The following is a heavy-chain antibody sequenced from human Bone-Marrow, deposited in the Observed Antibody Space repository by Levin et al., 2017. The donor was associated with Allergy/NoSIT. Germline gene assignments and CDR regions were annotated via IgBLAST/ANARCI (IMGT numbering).Heavy chain of an antibody. CDR3: ARVGSSWYKNWFDP. D-gene: IGHD6-13*01. V-gene: IGHV4-34*01. CDR1: GGSFSGYY. CDR2: INHSGST. Sequence: SQTLSLTCAVYGGSFSGYYWSWIRQPPGKGLEWIGEINHSGSTNYNPSLKSRVTISVDTSKNQFSLKLSSVTAADTAVYYCARVGSSWYKNWFDPWGQGTLVTVSS. J-gene: IGHJ5*02.